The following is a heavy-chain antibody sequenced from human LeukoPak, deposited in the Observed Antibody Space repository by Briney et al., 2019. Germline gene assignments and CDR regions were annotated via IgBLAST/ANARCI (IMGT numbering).Heavy chain of an antibody. V-gene: IGHV3-74*01. CDR2: IKFDGSLA. CDR3: VTGHYDSRMYFDL. Sequence: GGSLRLSCGASGFTFSAYWIHWVRQAPGKGLVWVSQIKFDGSLASYADSVKGRFTISRDNAKNTLYLQMNSLGTEDTAVYYCVTGHYDSRMYFDLWGRGTLVTVSS. CDR1: GFTFSAYW. J-gene: IGHJ2*01. D-gene: IGHD3-16*01.